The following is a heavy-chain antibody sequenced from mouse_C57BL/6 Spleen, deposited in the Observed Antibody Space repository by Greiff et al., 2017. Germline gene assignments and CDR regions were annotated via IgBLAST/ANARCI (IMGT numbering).Heavy chain of an antibody. J-gene: IGHJ4*01. Sequence: VQLQQSGAELVKPGASVTISCKASGYTFTDYSINWVKQRPGQGLEWIGMIGPGSGSTYYTDKFKGKATLSANKDSNTAYMQLSRRRSEDSEVYFCARGGYYGSRKDYAMDYGGQGTSVTVSS. CDR3: ARGGYYGSRKDYAMDY. CDR2: IGPGSGST. CDR1: GYTFTDYS. D-gene: IGHD1-1*01. V-gene: IGHV1-77*01.